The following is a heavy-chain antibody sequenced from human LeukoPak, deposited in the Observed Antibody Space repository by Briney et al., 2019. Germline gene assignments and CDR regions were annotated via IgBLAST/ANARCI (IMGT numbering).Heavy chain of an antibody. CDR2: INAGNGNT. Sequence: GASVTVSCTASGYTFTSYAMHWVRQAPGQRLEWMGWINAGNGNTKYSQKFQGRVTITRDTSASTAYMELGSLRSEDTAVYYCATAGGDSSWASFDYWGQGTLVTVSS. CDR3: ATAGGDSSWASFDY. CDR1: GYTFTSYA. V-gene: IGHV1-3*01. J-gene: IGHJ4*02. D-gene: IGHD6-13*01.